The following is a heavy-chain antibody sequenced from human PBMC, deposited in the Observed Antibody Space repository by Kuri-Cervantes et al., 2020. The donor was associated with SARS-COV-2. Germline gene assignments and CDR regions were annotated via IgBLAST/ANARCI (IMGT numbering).Heavy chain of an antibody. CDR1: GGTFSSYA. V-gene: IGHV1-69*13. J-gene: IGHJ4*02. Sequence: SVKVSCKASGGTFSSYAISWVRQAPAQGLEWMGGIIPIFGTANYAQKFQGRVTITADESTSTAYMELSSLRSEDTAVYYCARVHSKGPLYDFWSGYYFDYWGQGTLVTVSS. CDR3: ARVHSKGPLYDFWSGYYFDY. CDR2: IIPIFGTA. D-gene: IGHD3-3*01.